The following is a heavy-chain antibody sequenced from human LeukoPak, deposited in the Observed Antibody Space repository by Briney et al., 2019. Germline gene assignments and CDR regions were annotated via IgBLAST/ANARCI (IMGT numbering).Heavy chain of an antibody. V-gene: IGHV4-38-2*01. D-gene: IGHD3-22*01. J-gene: IGHJ4*02. CDR3: ARAPRDSSSSTYMRRFDY. CDR2: IYHIGST. Sequence: SETLSLTCAVSGYSISSDNYWGWIRQPPGQGLEWTGGIYHIGSTYYNPSLKSRVTMSVDTPKNQFSLKLSSVTAADTAVYYCARAPRDSSSSTYMRRFDYWGQGTLVTVSS. CDR1: GYSISSDNY.